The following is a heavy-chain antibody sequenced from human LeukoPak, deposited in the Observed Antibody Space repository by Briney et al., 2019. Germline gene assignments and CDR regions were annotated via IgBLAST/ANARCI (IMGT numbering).Heavy chain of an antibody. D-gene: IGHD3-3*01. V-gene: IGHV3-23*01. J-gene: IGHJ6*03. Sequence: GGSLRLSCAASGFTFSSYAMSWVRQAPGKGLEWVSAISGSGGSTYYADSVKGRFTIPRDNSKNTLYLQMNSLRAEDTAVYYCAKERKYYDFWSGYPLGYYMDVWGKGTTVTVSS. CDR1: GFTFSSYA. CDR2: ISGSGGST. CDR3: AKERKYYDFWSGYPLGYYMDV.